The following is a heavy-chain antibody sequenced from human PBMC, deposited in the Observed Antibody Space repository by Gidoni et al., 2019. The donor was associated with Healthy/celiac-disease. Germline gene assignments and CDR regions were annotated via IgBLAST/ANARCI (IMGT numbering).Heavy chain of an antibody. CDR2: INHSGST. D-gene: IGHD6-19*01. J-gene: IGHJ5*02. V-gene: IGHV4-34*01. Sequence: QVQLQQWGAGLWKPSETLSLTCAVYGGSFSGYYWSWIRQPPGKGLEWIGEINHSGSTNYNPSLNRRITISVDTSKHQFSLKLSSVTAADTAVYYCAGGRGYSSCWYWFDPWGQGTLVTVSS. CDR3: AGGRGYSSCWYWFDP. CDR1: GGSFSGYY.